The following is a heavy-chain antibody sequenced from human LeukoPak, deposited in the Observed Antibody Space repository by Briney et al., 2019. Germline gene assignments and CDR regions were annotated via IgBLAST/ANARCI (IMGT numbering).Heavy chain of an antibody. CDR3: ARLRDPYGSGSYSDNWFDP. Sequence: ASVKVSCKASGGTFSSYAISWVRQAPGQGLEWMGRIIPILGMANYAQKFQGRVTITADKSTSTAYMELSSLRSEDTAVYYCARLRDPYGSGSYSDNWFDPWGQGTLVTVSS. CDR1: GGTFSSYA. J-gene: IGHJ5*02. D-gene: IGHD3-10*01. V-gene: IGHV1-69*04. CDR2: IIPILGMA.